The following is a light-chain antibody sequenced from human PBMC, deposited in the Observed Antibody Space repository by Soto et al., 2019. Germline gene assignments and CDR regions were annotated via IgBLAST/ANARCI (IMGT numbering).Light chain of an antibody. CDR2: YDS. CDR1: NIGSKS. J-gene: IGLJ2*01. V-gene: IGLV3-21*04. CDR3: QVWDSSSDRDVV. Sequence: SYELTQPPSVSGAPGKTARITFGGNNIGSKSVHWYQQKPGQAPVLVIYYDSDRPSGIPERFSGSNSGNTATRTISRVEAGDEADYYCQVWDSSSDRDVVFGGGTKLTVL.